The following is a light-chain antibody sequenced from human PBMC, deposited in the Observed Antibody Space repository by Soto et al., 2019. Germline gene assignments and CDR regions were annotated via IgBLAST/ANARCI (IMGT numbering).Light chain of an antibody. CDR2: EVS. J-gene: IGLJ2*01. V-gene: IGLV2-18*02. Sequence: QSALTQPPSVSGSPGQSVTISCTGTSSDVGSYNRVSWYQQPPGTAPKLMIYEVSNRPSGVPDRFSGSKSGNTASLTISGLQAEHEADYYCSSYTSSVVVFGGGTKLTVL. CDR3: SSYTSSVVV. CDR1: SSDVGSYNR.